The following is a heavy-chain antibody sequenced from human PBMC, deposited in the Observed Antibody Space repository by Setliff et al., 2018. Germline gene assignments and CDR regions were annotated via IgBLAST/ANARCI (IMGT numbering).Heavy chain of an antibody. Sequence: ASVKVSCKVSGYTLTELSMHWVRQAPGQGLEWMGWISAYNGNTNYAQKLQGRVTMTTDTSTSTAYMELRSLRSDDTAVYYCARVLFQCSSTSCYLDAFDIWGQGTMVTVSS. V-gene: IGHV1-18*01. CDR1: GYTLTELS. D-gene: IGHD2-2*01. CDR3: ARVLFQCSSTSCYLDAFDI. CDR2: ISAYNGNT. J-gene: IGHJ3*02.